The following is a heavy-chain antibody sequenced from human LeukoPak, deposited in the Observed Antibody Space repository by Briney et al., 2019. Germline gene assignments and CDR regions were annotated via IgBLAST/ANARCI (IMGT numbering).Heavy chain of an antibody. CDR1: GYTFTGYY. D-gene: IGHD4-23*01. CDR3: ARGATVVTGWFDP. J-gene: IGHJ5*02. V-gene: IGHV1-2*02. CDR2: INPNSGGT. Sequence: GASVKVSCEASGYTFTGYYMHWVRQAPGQGLEWMGWINPNSGGTNYAQKFQGRVTMTRDTSISTGYMELSRLRSDDTAVYYCARGATVVTGWFDPWGQGTLVTVSS.